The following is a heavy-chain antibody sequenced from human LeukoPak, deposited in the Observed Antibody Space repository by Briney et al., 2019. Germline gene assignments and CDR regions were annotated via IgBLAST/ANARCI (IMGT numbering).Heavy chain of an antibody. CDR1: GGSISSSNW. CDR3: ARSYYDFWSGYYTGYYYYMDV. V-gene: IGHV4-4*02. D-gene: IGHD3-3*01. J-gene: IGHJ6*03. Sequence: PSGTLSLTCAVSGGSISSSNWWSWVRQPPGKGLEWIGEIYHSGSTNYNPSLKSRVTISVDKSKNQFSLKLSSVTAADTAVYYCARSYYDFWSGYYTGYYYYMDVWGKGTTVTVSS. CDR2: IYHSGST.